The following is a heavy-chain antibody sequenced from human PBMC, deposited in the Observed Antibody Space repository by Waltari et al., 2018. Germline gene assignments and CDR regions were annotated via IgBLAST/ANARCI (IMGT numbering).Heavy chain of an antibody. J-gene: IGHJ5*02. CDR2: IYHSGST. Sequence: QVQLQESGPGLVKPSETLSLTCAVSGYSISSGYYWGWIRQPPGKGLEWIGSIYHSGSTYYNPSLKSRVTISVDTSKNQFSLKLSSVTAADTAVYYCARDRSGPMVQGVYLGWFDPWGQGTLVTVSS. D-gene: IGHD3-10*01. V-gene: IGHV4-38-2*02. CDR1: GYSISSGYY. CDR3: ARDRSGPMVQGVYLGWFDP.